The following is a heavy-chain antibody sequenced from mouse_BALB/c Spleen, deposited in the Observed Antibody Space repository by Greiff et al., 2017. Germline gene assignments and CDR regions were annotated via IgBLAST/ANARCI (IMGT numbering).Heavy chain of an antibody. D-gene: IGHD6-1*01. CDR1: GYTFTDYW. Sequence: VQLQQPGAELVMPGASVKMSCKASGYTFTDYWMHWVKQRPGQGLEWIGAIDTSDSYTSYNQKFKGKATLTVDESSSTAYMQLSSLTSEDSAVYYCARGLFLPHYAMDYWGQGTSVTVSS. J-gene: IGHJ4*01. V-gene: IGHV1-69*01. CDR3: ARGLFLPHYAMDY. CDR2: IDTSDSYT.